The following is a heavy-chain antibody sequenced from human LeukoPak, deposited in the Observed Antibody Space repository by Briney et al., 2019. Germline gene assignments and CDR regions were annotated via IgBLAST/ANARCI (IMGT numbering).Heavy chain of an antibody. V-gene: IGHV3-23*01. CDR1: GFTLRIYV. Sequence: GGSLRLSCAASGFTLRIYVMSWVRQAPGKGLEWVSSISDVGAGTYYAGSVKGRFTISRDNAKNSVYLQMNSLRAEDTAVYYCARRHHFGFLDSWGQGTLVTVSS. D-gene: IGHD3-10*01. CDR3: ARRHHFGFLDS. J-gene: IGHJ4*02. CDR2: ISDVGAGT.